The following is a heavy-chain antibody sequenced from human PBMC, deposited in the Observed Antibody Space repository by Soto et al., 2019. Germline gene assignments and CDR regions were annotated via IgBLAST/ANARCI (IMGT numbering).Heavy chain of an antibody. Sequence: GASVKVSCKASGYSFTSYYLHWVRQAPGQGLEWMGMINPSGGSTIYAQKFQGRVTMTRDTSTSTVYMELSSLRSEDTAVYYCAKLGYCVSTSCYIYGMDVWGQGTTVTVSS. J-gene: IGHJ6*01. CDR2: INPSGGST. V-gene: IGHV1-46*01. CDR1: GYSFTSYY. CDR3: AKLGYCVSTSCYIYGMDV. D-gene: IGHD2-2*02.